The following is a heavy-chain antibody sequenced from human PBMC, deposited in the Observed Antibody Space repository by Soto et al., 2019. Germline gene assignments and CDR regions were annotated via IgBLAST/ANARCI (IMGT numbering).Heavy chain of an antibody. Sequence: GGSLRLSCAASGFTFSSYAMSWVRQAPGKGLEWVSAISGSGGSTYYADSVKGRFTISRDNSKNTLYLQMNSLRAEDTAVYYCAKTPFGYCSGGSCYPIDYRGQGTLVTVSS. V-gene: IGHV3-23*01. CDR1: GFTFSSYA. J-gene: IGHJ4*02. CDR3: AKTPFGYCSGGSCYPIDY. CDR2: ISGSGGST. D-gene: IGHD2-15*01.